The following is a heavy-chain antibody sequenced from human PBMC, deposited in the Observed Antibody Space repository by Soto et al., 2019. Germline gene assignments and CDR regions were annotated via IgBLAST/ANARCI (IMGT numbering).Heavy chain of an antibody. Sequence: SVKVSCKASGGTFSSYAISWERQAPGQGLEWMGGIIPIFGTANYAQKFQGRVTITADESTSTAYMELSSLRSEDTAVYYCARGRGSGSYSYYFDYWGQGTLVTVSS. CDR3: ARGRGSGSYSYYFDY. D-gene: IGHD3-10*01. CDR1: GGTFSSYA. CDR2: IIPIFGTA. V-gene: IGHV1-69*13. J-gene: IGHJ4*02.